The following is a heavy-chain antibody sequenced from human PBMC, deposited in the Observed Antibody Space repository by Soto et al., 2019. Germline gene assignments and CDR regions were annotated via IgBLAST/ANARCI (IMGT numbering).Heavy chain of an antibody. CDR2: IWYDGSNK. V-gene: IGHV3-33*01. D-gene: IGHD3-10*01. Sequence: GGSLRLSCAASGFTFSSYGMHWVRQAPGKGLEWVAVIWYDGSNKYYADSVKGRFTISRDNYKKTLYLQMNSLRAEDTAVYYCALDYYGSGSYPNDAFDIWGQGTMVTV. CDR3: ALDYYGSGSYPNDAFDI. CDR1: GFTFSSYG. J-gene: IGHJ3*02.